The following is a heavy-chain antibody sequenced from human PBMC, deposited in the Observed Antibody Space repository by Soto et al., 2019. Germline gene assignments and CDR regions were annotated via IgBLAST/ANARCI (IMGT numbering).Heavy chain of an antibody. CDR2: ISAYNGNT. Sequence: ASVKVSCKASGYTFTSYGISWVRQAPGQGLECMGWISAYNGNTNYARKLQGRVTMTTDTSTSPAYMVLRSLRSDDTAVYYCSREAEYDGSVSETSLDDWAKRTSDTVSS. D-gene: IGHD3-10*01. V-gene: IGHV1-18*01. CDR1: GYTFTSYG. J-gene: IGHJ6*04. CDR3: SREAEYDGSVSETSLDD.